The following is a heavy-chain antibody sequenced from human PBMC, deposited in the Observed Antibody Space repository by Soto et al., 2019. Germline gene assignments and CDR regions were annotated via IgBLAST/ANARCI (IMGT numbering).Heavy chain of an antibody. CDR1: GDTVTKYG. J-gene: IGHJ1*01. V-gene: IGHV1-18*01. Sequence: QVQLVQSGGEVKKPGASVKVSCKASGDTVTKYGISWVRQAPGQGLEWLGWISFYNGNTNYALKFQDRITFTTDTSTSTASMELRSLTSADTDVYYCASATSVAVAGKETWGQCTLVTVSS. CDR3: ASATSVAVAGKET. CDR2: ISFYNGNT. D-gene: IGHD6-19*01.